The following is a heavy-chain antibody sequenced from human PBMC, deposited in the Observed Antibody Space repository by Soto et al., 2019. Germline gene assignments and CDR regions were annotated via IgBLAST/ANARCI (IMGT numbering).Heavy chain of an antibody. Sequence: QVQLVESGGGVVQPGRSLRLSCAASGFTFSSYAMHWVRQAPGTGLEWVAVISYDGSNKYYADSVKGRFTISRDNSKNTLYLQMNSLRAEDTAVYYCARGGGYNYLNWFDPWGQGTLVTVSS. V-gene: IGHV3-30-3*01. CDR2: ISYDGSNK. CDR1: GFTFSSYA. J-gene: IGHJ5*02. D-gene: IGHD5-12*01. CDR3: ARGGGYNYLNWFDP.